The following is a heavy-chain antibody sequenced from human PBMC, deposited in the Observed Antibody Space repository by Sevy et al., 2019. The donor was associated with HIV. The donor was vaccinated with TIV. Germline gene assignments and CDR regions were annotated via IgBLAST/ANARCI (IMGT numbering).Heavy chain of an antibody. CDR2: IIPIFGTA. CDR1: GGTFSSYA. Sequence: ASVKVSCKASGGTFSSYAISWVRQAPGQGLEWMGGIIPIFGTANYAQKFQGRVTITADESTSTAYMDLSSLRSEDTAVYYCARHLGDYYDSSGRRTEYYYYYGMDVWGQGTTVTVSS. D-gene: IGHD3-22*01. J-gene: IGHJ6*02. CDR3: ARHLGDYYDSSGRRTEYYYYYGMDV. V-gene: IGHV1-69*13.